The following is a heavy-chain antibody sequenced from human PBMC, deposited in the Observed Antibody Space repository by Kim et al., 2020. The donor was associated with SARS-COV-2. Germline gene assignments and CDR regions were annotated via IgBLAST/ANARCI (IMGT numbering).Heavy chain of an antibody. J-gene: IGHJ6*03. CDR1: GYTLTELS. V-gene: IGHV1-24*01. Sequence: ASVKVSCKVSGYTLTELSMHWVRQAPGKGLEWMGGFDPEDGETIYAQKFQGRVTMTEDTSTDTAYMELSSLRSEDTAVYYCAIGPVGATSYYYYMDVWGKGPTVTVPS. D-gene: IGHD1-26*01. CDR3: AIGPVGATSYYYYMDV. CDR2: FDPEDGET.